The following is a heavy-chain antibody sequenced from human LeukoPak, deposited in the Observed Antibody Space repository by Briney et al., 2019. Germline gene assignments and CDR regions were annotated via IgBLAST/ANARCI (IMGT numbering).Heavy chain of an antibody. D-gene: IGHD4-23*01. CDR3: ARRPRRWYNAFDI. J-gene: IGHJ3*02. CDR1: GYSITSAYY. Sequence: SETLSLTCTVSGYSITSAYYWGWIRQPPGKGLEWIGSFFLKGSTYYNPSLKSRVTISVDTSKNQFSLKLSSVTAADTAVYYCARRPRRWYNAFDIWGQGTMVTVSS. V-gene: IGHV4-38-2*02. CDR2: FFLKGST.